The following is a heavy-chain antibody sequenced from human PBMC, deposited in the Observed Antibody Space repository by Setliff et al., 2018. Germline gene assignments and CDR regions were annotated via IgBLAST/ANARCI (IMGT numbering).Heavy chain of an antibody. V-gene: IGHV4-34*09. CDR3: VRDTEKFGLYSSSSNPFDI. D-gene: IGHD6-6*01. Sequence: PSGTLSLTCAVYGGSFSGYYWSWIRQPPGKGLEWIGEINHSGSTTYNPSLKSRISISMHTSRDQLSLQLTAVTAADTAMYYCVRDTEKFGLYSSSSNPFDIWGQGTMVT. CDR1: GGSFSGYY. J-gene: IGHJ3*02. CDR2: INHSGST.